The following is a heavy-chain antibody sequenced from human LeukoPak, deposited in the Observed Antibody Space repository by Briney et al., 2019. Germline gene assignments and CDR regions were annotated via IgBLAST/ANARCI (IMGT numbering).Heavy chain of an antibody. V-gene: IGHV4-4*07. J-gene: IGHJ5*02. CDR2: IYTSGST. CDR3: ARYDFWSGFSWFDP. CDR1: GGSISSYY. D-gene: IGHD3-3*01. Sequence: PSETLSLTCTVSGGSISSYYWSWIRQPAGKGLERIGRIYTSGSTNYNPSLKSRVTMSVDTSKNQFSLKLSSVTAADTAVYYCARYDFWSGFSWFDPWGQGTLVTVSS.